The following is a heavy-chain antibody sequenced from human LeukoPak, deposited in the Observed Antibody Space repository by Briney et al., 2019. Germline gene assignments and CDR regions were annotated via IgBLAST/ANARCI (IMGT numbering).Heavy chain of an antibody. J-gene: IGHJ4*02. CDR3: ARRLSSALDY. CDR2: INHSGST. V-gene: IGHV4-39*07. Sequence: SETLSLTCTVSGDSISSGDYYWSWIRQPPGKGLEWIGEINHSGSTNYNPSLKSRVTISVDTSKNQFSLKLSSVTAADTAVYYCARRLSSALDYWGQGTLVTVSS. D-gene: IGHD6-19*01. CDR1: GDSISSGDYY.